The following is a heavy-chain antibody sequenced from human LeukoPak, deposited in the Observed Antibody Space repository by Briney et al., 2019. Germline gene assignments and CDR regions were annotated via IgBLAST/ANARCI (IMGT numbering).Heavy chain of an antibody. V-gene: IGHV3-23*01. J-gene: IGHJ4*02. CDR3: ARDRRGPFDY. CDR2: ITRSDGST. CDR1: GFTFSNYA. D-gene: IGHD3-16*01. Sequence: GGSLRLSCAASGFTFSNYAMAWVRQAPGKGLEWVSAITRSDGSTNYAYSVMGRFTISRDNAKNSLYLQMNSLTAEDTALYYCARDRRGPFDYWGQGTLVTVSS.